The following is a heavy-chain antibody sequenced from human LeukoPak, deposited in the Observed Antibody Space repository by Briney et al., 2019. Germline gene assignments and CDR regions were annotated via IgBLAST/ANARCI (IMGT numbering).Heavy chain of an antibody. V-gene: IGHV4-59*08. CDR1: GGSISSYS. CDR3: ARRGYSYGVYYYMDV. J-gene: IGHJ6*03. Sequence: PSETLSLTCTVSGGSISSYSWSWIRQPPGKGLEWIAYIFYSGSTNYNPPLKSRVTISVDTSKNQFSLKLSSVTAADTAVYYCARRGYSYGVYYYMDVWGRGTTVTVSS. D-gene: IGHD5-18*01. CDR2: IFYSGST.